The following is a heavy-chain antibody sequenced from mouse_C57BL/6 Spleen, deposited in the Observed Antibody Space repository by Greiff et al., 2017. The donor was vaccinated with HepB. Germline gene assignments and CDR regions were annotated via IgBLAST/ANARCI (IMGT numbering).Heavy chain of an antibody. CDR3: ATSNSNSLAY. CDR2: INPSSGYT. V-gene: IGHV1-7*01. J-gene: IGHJ3*01. CDR1: GYTFTSYW. D-gene: IGHD2-5*01. Sequence: QVHVKQSGAELAKPGASVKLSCKASGYTFTSYWMHWVKQRPGQGLEWIGYINPSSGYTKYNQKFKDKATLTADKSSSTAYMQLSSLTYEDSAVYYCATSNSNSLAYWGQGTLVTVSA.